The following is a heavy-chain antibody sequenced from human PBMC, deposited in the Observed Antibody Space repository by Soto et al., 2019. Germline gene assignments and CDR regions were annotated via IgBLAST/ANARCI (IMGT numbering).Heavy chain of an antibody. D-gene: IGHD2-8*02. Sequence: HEHLVQSGAEVKRPGASLKVSCKASGYSFTGYYIHWVRQAPGQGLEWMGWINPDSGATNYAQNCQGSVTLTSDTSISTASMDLTSLTSADTAVYYCARGDYGTGGYPFPYFDYWGQGTLVIVSS. CDR1: GYSFTGYY. CDR3: ARGDYGTGGYPFPYFDY. V-gene: IGHV1-2*02. J-gene: IGHJ4*02. CDR2: INPDSGAT.